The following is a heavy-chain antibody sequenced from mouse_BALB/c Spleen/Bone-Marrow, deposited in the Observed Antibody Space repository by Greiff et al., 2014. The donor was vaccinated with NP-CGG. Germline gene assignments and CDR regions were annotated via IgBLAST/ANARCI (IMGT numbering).Heavy chain of an antibody. CDR1: GFTFSNYG. Sequence: EVQVVESGGDLVKPGGSLKLSCAASGFTFSNYGMSWVRQTPDKRLEWVATINSGGTYTYYPDSVKGRFTISRDNAKNTLYLQMSSLKSEDTAMYYCVRRGSNMIKTGYPMDYWGQGTSVTVSS. J-gene: IGHJ4*01. CDR3: VRRGSNMIKTGYPMDY. D-gene: IGHD2-4*01. V-gene: IGHV5-6*01. CDR2: INSGGTYT.